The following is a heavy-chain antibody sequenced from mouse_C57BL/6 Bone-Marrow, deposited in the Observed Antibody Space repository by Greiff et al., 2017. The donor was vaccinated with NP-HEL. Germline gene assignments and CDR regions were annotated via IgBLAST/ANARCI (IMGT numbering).Heavy chain of an antibody. CDR1: GYTFTDYE. D-gene: IGHD1-1*02. CDR3: TREEGIWPVDY. CDR2: IDPETGGT. Sequence: VQLQQSGAELVRPGASVTLSCKASGYTFTDYEMHWVKQTPVHGLEWIGAIDPETGGTAYNQKFKGKAILTADKSSSTAYMELRSLTSEDSAVYYCTREEGIWPVDYWGQGTTLTVSS. J-gene: IGHJ2*01. V-gene: IGHV1-15*01.